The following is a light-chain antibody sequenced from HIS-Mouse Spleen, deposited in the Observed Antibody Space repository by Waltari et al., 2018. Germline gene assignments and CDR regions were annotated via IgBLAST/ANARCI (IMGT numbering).Light chain of an antibody. CDR3: QQLNSYPPT. J-gene: IGKJ1*01. V-gene: IGKV1-9*01. CDR1: QGISSY. Sequence: DIQFTQSPSFLSASVGDRVTITCRASQGISSYLSWYQQQPGKAPKLLIYAASTLQSGVPSRFSGSGSATEFTLTISSLQPEDFATYYCQQLNSYPPTFGQGTKVEIK. CDR2: AAS.